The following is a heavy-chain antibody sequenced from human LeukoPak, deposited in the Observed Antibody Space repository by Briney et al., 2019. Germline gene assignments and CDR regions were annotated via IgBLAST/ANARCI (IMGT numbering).Heavy chain of an antibody. CDR1: GGTFISYA. Sequence: GASVKVSCKASGGTFISYAISWVRQAPGQGLEWMGGIIPIFGTANYAQKFEGRVTITADESTSTAYMELSSLRSEDTAVYYCARARIAARLGPFDYWGQGTLVTVSS. D-gene: IGHD6-6*01. CDR2: IIPIFGTA. CDR3: ARARIAARLGPFDY. J-gene: IGHJ4*02. V-gene: IGHV1-69*13.